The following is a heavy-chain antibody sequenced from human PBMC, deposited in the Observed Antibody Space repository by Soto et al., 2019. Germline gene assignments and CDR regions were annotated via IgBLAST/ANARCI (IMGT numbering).Heavy chain of an antibody. CDR2: IYYSGST. D-gene: IGHD3-9*01. V-gene: IGHV4-59*01. CDR3: ARVSLTGYYDY. J-gene: IGHJ4*02. CDR1: GGSISSYY. Sequence: SETLSLTCTVSGGSISSYYWSWIRQPPGKGLEWIGYIYYSGSTNYNPSLKSRVTISVDTSKNQFSLKLSSVTAADTAVYYCARVSLTGYYDYWGQGTLVTVSS.